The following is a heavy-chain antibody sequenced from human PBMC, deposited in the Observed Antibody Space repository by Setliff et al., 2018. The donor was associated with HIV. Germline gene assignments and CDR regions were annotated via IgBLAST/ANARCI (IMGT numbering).Heavy chain of an antibody. J-gene: IGHJ6*03. CDR1: GGSISSGGYY. CDR3: ASLDGSESPYIYYYYMDV. Sequence: SVTLSLTCTVSGGSISSGGYYWSWIRQHPGKGLEWIGYIYYSGSTYYNPSLKSRAAISVDTSKNQISLKLSSVTAADTAVYYCASLDGSESPYIYYYYMDVWGKGTAVTVSS. D-gene: IGHD3-10*01. CDR2: IYYSGST. V-gene: IGHV4-31*03.